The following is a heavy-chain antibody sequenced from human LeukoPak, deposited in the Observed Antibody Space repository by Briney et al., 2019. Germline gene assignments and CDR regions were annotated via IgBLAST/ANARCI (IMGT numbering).Heavy chain of an antibody. V-gene: IGHV3-30*18. J-gene: IGHJ4*02. CDR3: AKDPTGFYYDILTGYY. Sequence: GRSLRLSCAASGFTYSSYGMHWVRQAPGKGLEWVAVISYDGSNKYYADSVKGRFTISRDNSKNTLYLQMNSLRAEDTAVYYCAKDPTGFYYDILTGYYWGQGTLVTVSS. CDR1: GFTYSSYG. D-gene: IGHD3-9*01. CDR2: ISYDGSNK.